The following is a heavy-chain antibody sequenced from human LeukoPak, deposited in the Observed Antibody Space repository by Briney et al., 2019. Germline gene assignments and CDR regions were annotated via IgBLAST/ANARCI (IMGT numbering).Heavy chain of an antibody. Sequence: SETLSLTCTVSGGSVSSGSYYWSWIRQPPGKGLEWIGYIYYSGSTNYNPSLKSRVTISVDTSKNQFSLKLSSMTAADTAVYYCAREDYYDSSGYQNWGQGTLVTVSS. CDR2: IYYSGST. D-gene: IGHD3-22*01. V-gene: IGHV4-61*01. CDR3: AREDYYDSSGYQN. J-gene: IGHJ4*02. CDR1: GGSVSSGSYY.